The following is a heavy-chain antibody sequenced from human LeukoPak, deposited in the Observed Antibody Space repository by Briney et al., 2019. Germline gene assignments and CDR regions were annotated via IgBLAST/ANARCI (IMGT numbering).Heavy chain of an antibody. V-gene: IGHV5-51*01. J-gene: IGHJ3*01. CDR2: IYPGDSDT. CDR1: GYSFTSYW. D-gene: IGHD1-26*01. Sequence: RGESLKISCKGSGYSFTSYWIGWVRQMPGKGLEWMGVIYPGDSDTTYTPSFEGQVTISADKSIATAYLQWSSLTASDTAIYYCARPRVVGAMVNAFDVWGQGTKVVVSS. CDR3: ARPRVVGAMVNAFDV.